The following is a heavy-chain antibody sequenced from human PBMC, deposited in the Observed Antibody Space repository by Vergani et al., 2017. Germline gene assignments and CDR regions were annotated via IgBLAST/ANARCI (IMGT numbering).Heavy chain of an antibody. D-gene: IGHD4-23*01. CDR2: ISSSSSTI. V-gene: IGHV3-48*04. CDR3: ARDPSYGGNLYGDY. CDR1: GFTFSSYS. J-gene: IGHJ4*02. Sequence: EVQLVESGGGLVQPGGSLRLSCAASGFTFSSYSMNWVRQAPGKGLEWVSYISSSSSTIYYADSVKGRCTISRDNAKKSLYLQMNSLRAEDTAVYYCARDPSYGGNLYGDYWGQGTLVTVSS.